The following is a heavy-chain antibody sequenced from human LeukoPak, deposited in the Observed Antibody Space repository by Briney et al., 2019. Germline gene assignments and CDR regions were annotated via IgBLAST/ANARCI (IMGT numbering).Heavy chain of an antibody. D-gene: IGHD4/OR15-4a*01. V-gene: IGHV1-18*01. J-gene: IGHJ4*02. CDR1: GYTFTSYG. CDR2: ISAYNGNT. Sequence: ASVKVSCKASGYTFTSYGISWVRQAPGQGLEWMGWISAYNGNTNYAQKLQGRVTMTTDTSTSAAYMELRGLRSDDTAVYYCAKGWDPDDMGLPGCFDYWGQGTLVTVSS. CDR3: AKGWDPDDMGLPGCFDY.